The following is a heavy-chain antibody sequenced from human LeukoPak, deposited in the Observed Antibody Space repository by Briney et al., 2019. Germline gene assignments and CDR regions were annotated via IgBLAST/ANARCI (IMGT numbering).Heavy chain of an antibody. CDR1: GFTFSSYS. J-gene: IGHJ4*02. V-gene: IGHV3-48*02. CDR3: ARVRSGYYSDY. CDR2: ISSSSSTI. Sequence: PGGSLRLPCAASGFTFSSYSINWVRQAPGKGLEWVSYISSSSSTIYYADSVKGRFTISRDNAKNSLYLQMNNLRDEDTAVYYCARVRSGYYSDYWGQGTLVTVSS.